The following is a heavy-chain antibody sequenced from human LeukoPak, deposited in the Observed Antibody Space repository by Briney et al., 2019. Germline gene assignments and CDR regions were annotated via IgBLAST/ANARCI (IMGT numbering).Heavy chain of an antibody. Sequence: GGSLTLSCPASGFTLSSNYMSWVRQAPGKGLEWVGRIKSEPNGGTTDYAAPVKGRFSISRDDSRNTVYLQINSLETEDTAVYYCSTGGYYFDYWGLGTLVTVSS. CDR3: STGGYYFDY. CDR1: GFTLSSNY. CDR2: IKSEPNGGTT. J-gene: IGHJ4*02. V-gene: IGHV3-15*01.